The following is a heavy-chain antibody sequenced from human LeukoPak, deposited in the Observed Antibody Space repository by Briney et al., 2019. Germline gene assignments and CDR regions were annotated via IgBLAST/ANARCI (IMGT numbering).Heavy chain of an antibody. J-gene: IGHJ6*03. CDR3: ARAGVVGLGTEFYYYMDV. CDR2: INPNNGDT. D-gene: IGHD2-2*01. V-gene: IGHV1-2*02. Sequence: GASVKVSCKASGYTFTSYGISWVRQAPGQGLEWMGWINPNNGDTNFAQNFQGRVTMTRDTSISTADMELTRLRSDDTAVYYCARAGVVGLGTEFYYYMDVWGTGTTVTVSS. CDR1: GYTFTSYG.